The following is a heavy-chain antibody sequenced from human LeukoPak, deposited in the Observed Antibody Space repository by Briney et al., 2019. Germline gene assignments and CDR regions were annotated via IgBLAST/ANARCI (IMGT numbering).Heavy chain of an antibody. Sequence: SETLSLTCTVSGGSINNFDWSWIREPAGKGLEWIGEIYSNGNTFYNPSLEGRVTMSVDTSRNQFSLDLSSVIAADTAVYYCARHRGKNFDYWGQGTLVTFSS. CDR3: ARHRGKNFDY. D-gene: IGHD3-16*01. CDR2: IYSNGNT. J-gene: IGHJ4*02. V-gene: IGHV4-4*07. CDR1: GGSINNFD.